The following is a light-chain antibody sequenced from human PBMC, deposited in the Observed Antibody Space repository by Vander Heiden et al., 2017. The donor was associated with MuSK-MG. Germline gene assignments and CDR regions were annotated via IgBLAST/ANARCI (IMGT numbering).Light chain of an antibody. CDR2: DAS. J-gene: IGKJ4*01. CDR3: QQYGSSPLT. V-gene: IGKV3D-20*01. Sequence: EIVLTQSPATLSLSPGERATLSCGASQSVSSSYLAWYQQKPGLAPRLLIYDASSRATGIPDRFSGSGSGTDFTLTISRLEPEDFAVDYCQQYGSSPLTCGGGTKVEIK. CDR1: QSVSSSY.